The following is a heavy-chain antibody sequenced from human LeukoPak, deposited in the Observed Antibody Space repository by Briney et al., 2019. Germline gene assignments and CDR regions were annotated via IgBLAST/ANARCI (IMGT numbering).Heavy chain of an antibody. CDR2: INPNNGGT. J-gene: IGHJ4*02. V-gene: IGHV1-2*02. D-gene: IGHD2-2*02. CDR1: GYTFTGYY. Sequence: ASVKVSCETSGYTFTGYYIHWVRQAPGQGLEWMGWINPNNGGTNYAQHFQGRVTLTRDTSISTAYMELSSLRSDDTAVYYCARYTNSGGDYWGQGTLVTASS. CDR3: ARYTNSGGDY.